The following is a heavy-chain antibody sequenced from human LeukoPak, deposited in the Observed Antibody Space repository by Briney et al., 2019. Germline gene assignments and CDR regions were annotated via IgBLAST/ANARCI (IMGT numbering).Heavy chain of an antibody. Sequence: PGGSLRLSCAASGFTFSSYSMNWVRQAPGKGLEWVSYISSSSSTIYYADSVKGRFTISRDNAKTSLYLQMNSLRAEDTAVYYCARDRSSGWYQIPFDYWGQGTLVTVSS. D-gene: IGHD6-19*01. CDR1: GFTFSSYS. J-gene: IGHJ4*02. V-gene: IGHV3-48*01. CDR2: ISSSSSTI. CDR3: ARDRSSGWYQIPFDY.